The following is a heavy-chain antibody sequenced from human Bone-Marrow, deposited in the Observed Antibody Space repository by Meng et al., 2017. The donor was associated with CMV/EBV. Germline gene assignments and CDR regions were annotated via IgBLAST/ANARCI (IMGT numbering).Heavy chain of an antibody. CDR2: IYTGDSDT. CDR1: GYSFTSYW. D-gene: IGHD3-22*01. CDR3: ARSHPYYYDSSGLYEFDY. Sequence: GGSLRLSCKGSGYSFTSYWIGWVRQMPGKGLEWMGIIYTGDSDTRYSPSFQGQVTISADKSISTAYLQWSSLKASDTAMYYCARSHPYYYDSSGLYEFDYWGQGTLVTVSS. V-gene: IGHV5-51*01. J-gene: IGHJ4*02.